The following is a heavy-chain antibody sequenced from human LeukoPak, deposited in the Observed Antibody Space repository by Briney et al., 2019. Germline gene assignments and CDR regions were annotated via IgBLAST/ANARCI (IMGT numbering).Heavy chain of an antibody. CDR3: AKDFSVYYYDSRVLDY. CDR1: GFTFCSYG. D-gene: IGHD3-22*01. Sequence: PGGSLRLSCAASGFTFCSYGMHWVRQAPGKGLEWVAFIRYDGSNKYYAYSVKGRFTISRDNSKKTLYLQMNSLRPEDTAVYYCAKDFSVYYYDSRVLDYWGQGTLVTVSS. CDR2: IRYDGSNK. J-gene: IGHJ4*02. V-gene: IGHV3-30*02.